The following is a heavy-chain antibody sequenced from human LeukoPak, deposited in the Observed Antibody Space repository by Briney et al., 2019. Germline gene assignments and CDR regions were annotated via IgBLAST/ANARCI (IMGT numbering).Heavy chain of an antibody. CDR1: GYTFTDHY. CDR2: INPNSGGT. J-gene: IGHJ5*02. V-gene: IGHV1-2*02. CDR3: ARDEEGAGSYH. D-gene: IGHD1-26*01. Sequence: ASVKVSCKASGYTFTDHYMHWVRQAPGQGLEWMGWINPNSGGTNYAQKFQGRVTMTRDTSISTAYMELSRLRSDDTAVYYCARDEEGAGSYHWGQGTLVTVSS.